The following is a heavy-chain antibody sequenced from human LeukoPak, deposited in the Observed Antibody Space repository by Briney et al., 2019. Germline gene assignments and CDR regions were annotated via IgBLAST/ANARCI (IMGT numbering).Heavy chain of an antibody. CDR2: IYYSGST. Sequence: SETLSLTCTVSGGSISSSSYYWGWIRQPPGKGLEWIGSIYYSGSTYYNPSLKSRVTISVDTSKNQFSLKLSSVTAAATAVYYCARGSRASSGWPFDYWGQGTLVTVSS. V-gene: IGHV4-39*07. CDR1: GGSISSSSYY. CDR3: ARGSRASSGWPFDY. D-gene: IGHD6-19*01. J-gene: IGHJ4*02.